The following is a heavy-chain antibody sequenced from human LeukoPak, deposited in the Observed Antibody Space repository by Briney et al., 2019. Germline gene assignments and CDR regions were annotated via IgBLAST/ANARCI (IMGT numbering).Heavy chain of an antibody. V-gene: IGHV1-18*01. CDR1: GYTFASYG. CDR2: ISGYSGNT. Sequence: ASVKVSCKTSGYTFASYGITWVRQAPGQGLEWMGWISGYSGNTDFAQRFQGRVSLTTHTSATTAYMELRSLTSDDTAVYYCAKDYSGSGSVHFEHWGQGTLVTVSS. D-gene: IGHD3-10*01. CDR3: AKDYSGSGSVHFEH. J-gene: IGHJ4*02.